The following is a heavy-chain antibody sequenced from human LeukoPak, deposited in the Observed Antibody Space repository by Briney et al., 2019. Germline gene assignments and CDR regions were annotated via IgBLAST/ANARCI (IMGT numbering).Heavy chain of an antibody. Sequence: KVSXKASGGTFSSYTISWMRQAPGQGLEWMGRIIPILGIANYAQKFQGRVTITADKSTTTAYMELSSLRSEDTAVYYCASCYYDSSGYYLFDYWGQGTLVTVSS. CDR1: GGTFSSYT. D-gene: IGHD3-22*01. V-gene: IGHV1-69*02. J-gene: IGHJ4*02. CDR3: ASCYYDSSGYYLFDY. CDR2: IIPILGIA.